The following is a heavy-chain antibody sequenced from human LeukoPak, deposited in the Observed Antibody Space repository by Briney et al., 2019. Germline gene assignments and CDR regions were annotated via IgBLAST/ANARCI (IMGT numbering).Heavy chain of an antibody. CDR1: GFTFSSYA. J-gene: IGHJ4*02. CDR2: ISGSGGST. CDR3: ARVPALNKFGELSGYFDY. D-gene: IGHD3-10*01. Sequence: GGSLRLSCAASGFTFSSYAMSWVRQAPGKGLEWVSAISGSGGSTYYADSVKGRFTISRDNSKNTLYLQMNSLRAEDTAVYYCARVPALNKFGELSGYFDYWGQGTLVTVSS. V-gene: IGHV3-23*01.